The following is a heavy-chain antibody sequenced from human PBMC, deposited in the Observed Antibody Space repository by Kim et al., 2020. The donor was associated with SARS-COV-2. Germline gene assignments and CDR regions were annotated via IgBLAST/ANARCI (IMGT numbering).Heavy chain of an antibody. Sequence: GGSLRLSCAASGFTFSSYAMSWVRQAPGKGLEWISTVSSRGDEIYYADSVKGRFTISRDTPKNMVYLQMSSLRVEDTAVYYCADPPNYWGQGTLVTVSS. J-gene: IGHJ4*02. V-gene: IGHV3-23*01. CDR1: GFTFSSYA. CDR2: VSSRGDEI. CDR3: ADPPNY. D-gene: IGHD3-10*01.